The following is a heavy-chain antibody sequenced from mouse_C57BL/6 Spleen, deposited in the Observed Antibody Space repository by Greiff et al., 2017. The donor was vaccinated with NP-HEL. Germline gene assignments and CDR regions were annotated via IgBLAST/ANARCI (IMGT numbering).Heavy chain of an antibody. V-gene: IGHV5-16*01. Sequence: EVMLVESEGGLVQPGSSMKLSCTASGFTFSDYYMAWVRQVPEKGLEWVANINYDGSSTYYLDSLKSRFIISRDNAKNILYLQMSSLKSEDTATYYCARDYGSSYPSYWYFDVWGTGTTVTVSS. CDR3: ARDYGSSYPSYWYFDV. CDR1: GFTFSDYY. D-gene: IGHD1-1*01. CDR2: INYDGSST. J-gene: IGHJ1*03.